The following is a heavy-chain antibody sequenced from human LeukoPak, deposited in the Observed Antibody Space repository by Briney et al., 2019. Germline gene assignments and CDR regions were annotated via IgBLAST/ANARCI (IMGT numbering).Heavy chain of an antibody. Sequence: ASVKVSCKASGYTFTGYYMHWVRQAPGQGLEWMGWINPNSGGTNYAQKFQGWVTMTRDTSISTAYMELSRLRSDDTAVYYCARVGGTWPDAFDIWGQGTMVTVSS. V-gene: IGHV1-2*04. CDR3: ARVGGTWPDAFDI. J-gene: IGHJ3*02. CDR1: GYTFTGYY. D-gene: IGHD1-1*01. CDR2: INPNSGGT.